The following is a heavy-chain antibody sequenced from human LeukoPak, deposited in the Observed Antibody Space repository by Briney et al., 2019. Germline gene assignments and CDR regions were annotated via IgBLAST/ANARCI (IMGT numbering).Heavy chain of an antibody. CDR1: GFTFSSYA. J-gene: IGHJ4*02. V-gene: IGHV3-30-3*01. Sequence: GGSLRLSCAAYGFTFSSYAMHWVRQAPGKGLEWVAVISYDGSNKYYADSVKGRFTISRDNSKNTLYLQMNSLRAEDTAVYYCARDPGIAVAGKFTFDYWGQGTLVTVSS. D-gene: IGHD6-19*01. CDR2: ISYDGSNK. CDR3: ARDPGIAVAGKFTFDY.